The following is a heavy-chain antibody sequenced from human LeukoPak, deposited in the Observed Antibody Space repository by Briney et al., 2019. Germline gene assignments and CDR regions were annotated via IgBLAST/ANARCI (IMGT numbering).Heavy chain of an antibody. V-gene: IGHV3-48*02. D-gene: IGHD3-22*01. CDR3: ARASPSGYDY. J-gene: IGHJ4*02. CDR1: GFTFSTYG. Sequence: PGGSLGLSCAASGFTFSTYGMNWVRQAPGKGLEWVSYISHTSDAIYYPDSVKGRFTISRDNAKNSLYLQMNSLRDEDTAVYYCARASPSGYDYWGQGTLVTVSA. CDR2: ISHTSDAI.